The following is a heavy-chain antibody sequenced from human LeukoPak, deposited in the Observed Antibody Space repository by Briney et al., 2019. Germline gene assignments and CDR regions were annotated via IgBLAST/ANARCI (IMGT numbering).Heavy chain of an antibody. D-gene: IGHD6-6*01. CDR3: ARDRGIAARNELDY. J-gene: IGHJ4*02. V-gene: IGHV3-48*03. CDR1: GFTFSSHE. CDR2: ISSIGSTL. Sequence: PGGSLRLSCAASGFTFSSHEMDWVRQAPGKGLEWVSSISSIGSTLSYADSVKGRFTISRDNAQNSLYLQMNSLRAEDTAVYYCARDRGIAARNELDYWGQGTLVTVSS.